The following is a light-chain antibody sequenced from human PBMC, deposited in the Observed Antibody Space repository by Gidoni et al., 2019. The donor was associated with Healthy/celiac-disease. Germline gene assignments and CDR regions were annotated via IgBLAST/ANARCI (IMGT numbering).Light chain of an antibody. CDR1: QSISSW. CDR3: QQYNSYPYT. V-gene: IGKV1-5*03. Sequence: DIQMTQSPSTLSASVGDRVTITCRASQSISSWLAWYQQKPGKAPKLLIYKASSLESGVPSRFSGSGSGTEFTHTISSLQPDDFATYYCQQYNSYPYTFGQGQVWRSN. J-gene: IGKJ2*01. CDR2: KAS.